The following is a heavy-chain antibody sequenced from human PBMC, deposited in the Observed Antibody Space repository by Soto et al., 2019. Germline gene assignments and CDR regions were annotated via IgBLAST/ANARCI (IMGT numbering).Heavy chain of an antibody. Sequence: PSETLSLTCAVSGGSISSGCYCWSWIRQPPGKGLEWIGYKYHSGSNYYNPSLKSRGTISIDRAKNLLSLKVSSVTAADAAEGDCATVPAYWVQGTLAPASP. D-gene: IGHD2-2*01. CDR2: KYHSGSN. V-gene: IGHV4-30-2*01. CDR3: ATVPAY. CDR1: GGSISSGCYC. J-gene: IGHJ4*02.